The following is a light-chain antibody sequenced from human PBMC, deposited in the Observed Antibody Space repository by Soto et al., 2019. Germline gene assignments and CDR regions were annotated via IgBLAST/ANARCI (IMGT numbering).Light chain of an antibody. Sequence: QSVLTQPASVSGSPGQSITISCTGTSSDVGDNNYVSWYQQHPGKAPKLMIYDVTHRPSGISNRFSGSKSGNTASLTISGLQAEDEADYYCSSYTSSSTLYVFGTGIKVTVL. CDR1: SSDVGDNNY. CDR3: SSYTSSSTLYV. J-gene: IGLJ1*01. V-gene: IGLV2-14*01. CDR2: DVT.